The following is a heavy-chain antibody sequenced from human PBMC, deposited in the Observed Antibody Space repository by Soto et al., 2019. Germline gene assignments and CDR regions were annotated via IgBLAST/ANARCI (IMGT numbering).Heavy chain of an antibody. Sequence: GGSLRLSCAASGFTFSSYSMSWVRQAPGKGLEWVSGFRSSGDDGTTYYADSVKGRFTISRDNSKNTLFLQMNSLRAEDTAIYYCARGLSSSWYGGDYYYYGMDVWGQGTTVTVSS. CDR1: GFTFSSYS. D-gene: IGHD6-13*01. CDR2: FRSSGDDGTT. J-gene: IGHJ6*02. V-gene: IGHV3-23*01. CDR3: ARGLSSSWYGGDYYYYGMDV.